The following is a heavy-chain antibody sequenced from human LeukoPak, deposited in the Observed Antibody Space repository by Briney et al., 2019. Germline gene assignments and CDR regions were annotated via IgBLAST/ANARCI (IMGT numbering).Heavy chain of an antibody. D-gene: IGHD6-19*01. V-gene: IGHV3-33*01. CDR3: ARDLNSGWYYFDY. CDR2: IWYDGSDK. J-gene: IGHJ4*02. Sequence: GGSLRLSCVASGFTFSSYGMHWVRQTPGKGLEWVAAIWYDGSDKYYADSVKGRFTISRDNSKNTLYLQMNSLRAEDAAIYYCARDLNSGWYYFDYWGQGTLVTVSS. CDR1: GFTFSSYG.